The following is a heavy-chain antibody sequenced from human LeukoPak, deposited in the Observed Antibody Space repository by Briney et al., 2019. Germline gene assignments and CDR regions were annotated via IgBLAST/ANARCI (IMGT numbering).Heavy chain of an antibody. Sequence: GGSLRLSCAASGFSVSSNYMSWVRQTPGKGLECVSLIYSGGNTYYADSVKGRFTISRDNAKNPLYLQMNSLRAEDTAVYYCAELGITMIGGVWGKGTTVTISS. D-gene: IGHD3-10*02. CDR2: IYSGGNT. CDR1: GFSVSSNY. V-gene: IGHV3-53*01. J-gene: IGHJ6*04. CDR3: AELGITMIGGV.